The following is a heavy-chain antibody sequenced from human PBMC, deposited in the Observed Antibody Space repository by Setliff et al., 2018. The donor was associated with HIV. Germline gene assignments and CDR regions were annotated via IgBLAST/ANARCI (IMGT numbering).Heavy chain of an antibody. CDR2: VDPEDGET. D-gene: IGHD6-19*01. J-gene: IGHJ4*02. V-gene: IGHV1-69-2*01. CDR1: GHTFTNYF. CDR3: GTVRIAVPDDFDF. Sequence: ASVKVSCKASGHTFTNYFMHWVRQAPGKGLEWMGRVDPEDGETIYAEKFQGRVTMTADTSTNTAYMELNSLRSEDTAVYYCGTVRIAVPDDFDFWGQGTLVTVSS.